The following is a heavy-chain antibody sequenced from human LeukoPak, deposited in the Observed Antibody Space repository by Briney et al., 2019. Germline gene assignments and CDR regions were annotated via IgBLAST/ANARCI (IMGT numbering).Heavy chain of an antibody. J-gene: IGHJ5*02. CDR1: GGTFSSYA. D-gene: IGHD1-7*01. CDR3: ARDRTRNNWNYDWFDP. CDR2: IIPIFGSA. V-gene: IGHV1-69*13. Sequence: SVKVSCKASGGTFSSYAISWVRQAPGQGLEWMGGIIPIFGSANYAQKFQGRVTITADESTSTAYMELSSLRSEDTAVYYCARDRTRNNWNYDWFDPWGQGTLVTVSS.